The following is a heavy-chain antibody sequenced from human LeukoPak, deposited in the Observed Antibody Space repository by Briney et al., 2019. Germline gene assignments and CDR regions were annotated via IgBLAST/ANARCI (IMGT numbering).Heavy chain of an antibody. V-gene: IGHV1-69*01. J-gene: IGHJ4*02. CDR1: GGTFSSYA. D-gene: IGHD3-22*01. CDR2: IIPIFGTA. Sequence: SVKVSCKASGGTFSSYAISWVRQAPGQGLEWMGGIIPIFGTANYAQKFQGRVTITADESTSTAYMELSSLRSEDTAAYYCASPPIHYYDSSGYPYYFDYWGQGTLVTVSS. CDR3: ASPPIHYYDSSGYPYYFDY.